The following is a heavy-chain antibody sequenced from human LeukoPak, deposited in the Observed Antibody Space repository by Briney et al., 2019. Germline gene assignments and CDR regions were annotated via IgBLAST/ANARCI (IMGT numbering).Heavy chain of an antibody. CDR1: GYTFTGYF. J-gene: IGHJ4*02. CDR3: ARDLVRGVIIGPQYYFDY. Sequence: ASVKVSCKASGYTFTGYFIHWVRQAPGQGLEWMGWINPNNGGTKYAQKFQDRVTMTRDTSISTAYMELSSLRSEDTAVYYCARDLVRGVIIGPQYYFDYWGQGTLVTVSS. V-gene: IGHV1-2*02. D-gene: IGHD3-10*01. CDR2: INPNNGGT.